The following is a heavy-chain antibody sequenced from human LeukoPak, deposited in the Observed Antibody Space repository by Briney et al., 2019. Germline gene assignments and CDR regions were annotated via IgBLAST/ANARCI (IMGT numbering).Heavy chain of an antibody. V-gene: IGHV3-33*01. Sequence: GGSLRLSCAASEFTFNNFGMYWVRQAPGKGLEWVALIWFDGSNTYYADSVKGRFTISRDNSKNMLYHQMNSLRAEDTAVYYCARDRRELWGSNYYYGMDVWGQGTTVTVSS. CDR3: ARDRRELWGSNYYYGMDV. CDR1: EFTFNNFG. CDR2: IWFDGSNT. D-gene: IGHD1-26*01. J-gene: IGHJ6*02.